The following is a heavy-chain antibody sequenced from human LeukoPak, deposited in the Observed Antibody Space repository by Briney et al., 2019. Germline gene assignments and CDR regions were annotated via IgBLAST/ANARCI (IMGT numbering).Heavy chain of an antibody. CDR1: GGSISSYY. J-gene: IGHJ4*02. CDR2: IYYSGST. Sequence: PSETLSLTCTVSGGSISSYYWSWIRQPPGKGLEWIGYIYYSGSTNYNPSLKSRVTISVDTSKNQFSLKLSSVTAADTAVYYCARSYGAHFDYWGQGTLVTVSS. V-gene: IGHV4-59*01. CDR3: ARSYGAHFDY. D-gene: IGHD4-17*01.